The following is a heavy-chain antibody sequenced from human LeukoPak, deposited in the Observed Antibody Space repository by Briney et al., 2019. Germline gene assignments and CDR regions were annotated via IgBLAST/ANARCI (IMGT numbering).Heavy chain of an antibody. V-gene: IGHV4-34*01. J-gene: IGHJ6*03. D-gene: IGHD3-10*01. CDR1: GGSFSGYY. CDR2: INHSGST. CDR3: ARVLRDYYYYMDV. Sequence: SETLSLTCAGYGGSFSGYYWSWIRQPPGKGLQWIGEINHSGSTNYNPSLKSRVTISVDTSKNQFSLKLSSVTAADTAVYYCARVLRDYYYYMDVWGKGTTVTVSS.